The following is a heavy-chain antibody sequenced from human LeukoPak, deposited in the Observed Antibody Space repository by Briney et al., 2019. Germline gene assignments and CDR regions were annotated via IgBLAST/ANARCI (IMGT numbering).Heavy chain of an antibody. CDR1: GFTFSSYG. Sequence: PGRSLRLSCAAPGFTFSSYGMHWVRQAPGKGLEWVAVISYDGSNKYYADSVKGRFTISRDNSKNTLYLQMNSLRAEDTAVYYCAKDSPMDYWGQGTLVTVSS. V-gene: IGHV3-30*18. CDR2: ISYDGSNK. CDR3: AKDSPMDY. J-gene: IGHJ4*02.